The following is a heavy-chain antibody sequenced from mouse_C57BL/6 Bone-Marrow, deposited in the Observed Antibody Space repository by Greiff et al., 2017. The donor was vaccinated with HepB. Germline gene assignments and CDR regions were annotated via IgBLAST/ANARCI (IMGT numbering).Heavy chain of an antibody. CDR3: ARHGSMVTYYFDY. Sequence: EVKLMESGGGLVQPGESLKLSCESNEYEFPSHDMSWVRKTPEKRLELVAAINSDGGSTYYPDTMERRVIIARDNTKKTLYLQMSRLRPEDTALYYCARHGSMVTYYFDYWGQGTTLTVSS. CDR2: INSDGGST. D-gene: IGHD2-1*01. J-gene: IGHJ2*01. V-gene: IGHV5-2*01. CDR1: EYEFPSHD.